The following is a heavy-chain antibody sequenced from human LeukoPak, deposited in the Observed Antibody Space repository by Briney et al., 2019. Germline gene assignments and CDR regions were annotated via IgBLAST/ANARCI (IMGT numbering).Heavy chain of an antibody. J-gene: IGHJ6*02. V-gene: IGHV3-21*01. CDR3: TRDLMDYDVSTGLHHYYMDV. CDR2: ISSTTTYI. Sequence: GGSLRLSCAASGFTISDYRMNWVRQAPGKGLEWVSCISSTTTYISYADSVKGRLTISRDKAKNSLYLQMDSLRVEDTAVYYCTRDLMDYDVSTGLHHYYMDVWGQGTTVTVSS. D-gene: IGHD3-9*01. CDR1: GFTISDYR.